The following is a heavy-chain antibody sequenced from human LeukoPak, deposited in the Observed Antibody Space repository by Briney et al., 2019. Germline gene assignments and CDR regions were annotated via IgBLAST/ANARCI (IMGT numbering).Heavy chain of an antibody. CDR2: IYYSGST. D-gene: IGHD6-6*01. CDR1: GGSISSGGYY. J-gene: IGHJ2*01. Sequence: PSETLSLTCTVSGGSISSGGYYWSWIRQHPGKGLEWIGYIYYSGSTYYNPSLKSRVTISVDTPKNQFSLKLSSVTAADTAVYYCARDGYSSSASWWYFDLWGRGTLVTVSS. CDR3: ARDGYSSSASWWYFDL. V-gene: IGHV4-31*03.